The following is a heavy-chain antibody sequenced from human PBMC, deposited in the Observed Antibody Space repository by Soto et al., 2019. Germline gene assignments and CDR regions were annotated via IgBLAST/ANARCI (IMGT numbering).Heavy chain of an antibody. CDR3: AREFLEWRALDV. V-gene: IGHV4-34*01. D-gene: IGHD3-3*01. CDR1: GGSVSGYS. Sequence: XGTLSLIFAVFGGSVSGYSWSWIRQSPGKGLEWIGEIDHSGATNHNPSLKSRVTISVDTSKNQFSLKVTSVTAADTAAYYCAREFLEWRALDVWGQGTTVTVSS. CDR2: IDHSGAT. J-gene: IGHJ6*02.